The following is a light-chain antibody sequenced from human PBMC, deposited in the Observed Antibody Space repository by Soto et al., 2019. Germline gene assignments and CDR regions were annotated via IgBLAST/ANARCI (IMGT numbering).Light chain of an antibody. CDR1: SSSSDVGPYNY. CDR3: SSYTGSTILV. CDR2: AVN. J-gene: IGLJ1*01. Sequence: QSALTQPASVSGSPGQSVTISCTGSSSSSDVGPYNYVSWYQHHPGNAPKLVIYAVNNRPSGVSTRFSGSRSGNTASLTISGLQAQDEADYYCSSYTGSTILVFGTGTKVTVL. V-gene: IGLV2-14*01.